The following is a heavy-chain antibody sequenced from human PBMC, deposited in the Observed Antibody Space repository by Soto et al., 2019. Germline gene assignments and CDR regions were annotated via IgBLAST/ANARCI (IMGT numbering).Heavy chain of an antibody. CDR3: ARQRSSSWTDASDV. CDR1: GYNFFSYW. D-gene: IGHD3-16*01. CDR2: IYPGDSDT. V-gene: IGHV5-51*01. Sequence: GESLKISCKGSGYNFFSYWIGWVRQMPGRGLEWMGIIYPGDSDTRYSPSFQGQVTISADRSISTAYLQWSSLKASDTAKYYCARQRSSSWTDASDVWGQGTMVTVSS. J-gene: IGHJ3*01.